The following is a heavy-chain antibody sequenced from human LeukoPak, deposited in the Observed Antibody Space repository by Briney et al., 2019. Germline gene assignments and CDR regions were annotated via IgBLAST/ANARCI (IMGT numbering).Heavy chain of an antibody. CDR1: GYTFTSYG. J-gene: IGHJ4*02. Sequence: ASVKVSCKASGYTFTSYGISWVRQAPGQGLEWMGWISAYNGNTNYAQKLQGRVTMTTDTSTSTAYMELRSLRSDDTAVYYCARREYYYDTRGYYSGFDYWGQGTLVTVSS. CDR2: ISAYNGNT. CDR3: ARREYYYDTRGYYSGFDY. D-gene: IGHD3-22*01. V-gene: IGHV1-18*01.